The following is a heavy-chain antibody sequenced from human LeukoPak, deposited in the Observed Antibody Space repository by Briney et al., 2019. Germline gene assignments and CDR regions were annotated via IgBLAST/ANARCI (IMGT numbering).Heavy chain of an antibody. D-gene: IGHD2-21*02. CDR1: GYTLTELS. CDR2: FDPEDGET. V-gene: IGHV1-24*01. Sequence: EASVKVSCKVPGYTLTELSMHWVRQAPGKGLEWMGGFDPEDGETIYAQKFQGRVTMTEDTSTDTAYMELSSLRSEDTAVYYCATEGDGARWFDPWGQGTLVTVSS. CDR3: ATEGDGARWFDP. J-gene: IGHJ5*02.